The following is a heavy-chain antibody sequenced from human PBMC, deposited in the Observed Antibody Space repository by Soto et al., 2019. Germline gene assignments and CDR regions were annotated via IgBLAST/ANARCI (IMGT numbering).Heavy chain of an antibody. J-gene: IGHJ6*02. CDR3: ARVRSGSYYYYYGMDV. CDR2: INSDGSST. D-gene: IGHD1-26*01. CDR1: GFTFSSYW. Sequence: HPGGSLRLSCAASGFTFSSYWMHWVRQAPGKGLVWVSRINSDGSSTSYADSVKGRFTISRDNAKNTLYLQMNSLRAEDTAVYYCARVRSGSYYYYYGMDVWGQGTTVTVSS. V-gene: IGHV3-74*01.